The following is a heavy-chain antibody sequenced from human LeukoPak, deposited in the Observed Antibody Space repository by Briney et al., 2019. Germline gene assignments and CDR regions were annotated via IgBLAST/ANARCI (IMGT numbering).Heavy chain of an antibody. D-gene: IGHD6-13*01. CDR1: GGSFSGYY. CDR3: ARGSIFGELYSSSWYGRPSFDY. Sequence: PSETLSLTCAVYGGSFSGYYWSWIRQPPGKGLEWIGEINHSGSTNYNPSLKSRVTISVDTSKNQFSLKLSSVTAADTAVYYCARGSIFGELYSSSWYGRPSFDYRGQGTLVAVSS. J-gene: IGHJ4*02. CDR2: INHSGST. V-gene: IGHV4-34*01.